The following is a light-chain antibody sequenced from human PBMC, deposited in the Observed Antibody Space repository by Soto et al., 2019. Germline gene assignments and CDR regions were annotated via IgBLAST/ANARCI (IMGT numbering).Light chain of an antibody. CDR1: QSVRSD. V-gene: IGKV3D-15*01. CDR3: QQYNSWPPT. CDR2: AAS. Sequence: DIVMTQSPATLSVSPGERATLSCRARQSVRSDLAWYQQKPGQAPRLLIYAASTRTTGVPTRFGGSGSGTEFTPTISSLQSEDFAVYYCQQYNSWPPTFGQGTKVDIK. J-gene: IGKJ1*01.